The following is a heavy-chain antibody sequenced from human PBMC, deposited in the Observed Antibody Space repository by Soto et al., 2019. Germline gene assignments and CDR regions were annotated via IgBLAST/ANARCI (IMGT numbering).Heavy chain of an antibody. CDR2: IYYSGST. CDR3: ARNPITMVRGVIDY. V-gene: IGHV4-39*01. J-gene: IGHJ4*02. D-gene: IGHD3-10*01. CDR1: GGSISSSSYY. Sequence: PSETLSLTCTVSGGSISSSSYYWGWIRQPPGKGLEWIGSIYYSGSTYYNPSLKSRVTISVDTSKNQFSLKLSSVTAADTAVYYCARNPITMVRGVIDYWGQGTQVTVSS.